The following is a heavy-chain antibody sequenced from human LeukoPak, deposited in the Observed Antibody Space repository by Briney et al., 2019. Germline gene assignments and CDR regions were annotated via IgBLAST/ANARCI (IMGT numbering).Heavy chain of an antibody. D-gene: IGHD3-22*01. Sequence: SETLSLTCTVSGGSISSSSYNWGSIRQPPGKGLEWIGSIYYSGSTYYNPSLKSRVTISVDTSKNQFSLKLSSVTAADTAVYYCALQQIPPYYYDSSGYYRGAFDIWGQGTMVTVSS. CDR3: ALQQIPPYYYDSSGYYRGAFDI. CDR2: IYYSGST. CDR1: GGSISSSSYN. J-gene: IGHJ3*02. V-gene: IGHV4-39*01.